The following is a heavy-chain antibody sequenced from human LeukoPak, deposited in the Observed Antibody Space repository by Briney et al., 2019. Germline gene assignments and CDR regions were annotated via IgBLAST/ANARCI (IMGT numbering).Heavy chain of an antibody. Sequence: GGSLRLSCAASGFTVSSNYMSWVRQAPGKGLEWVSVIYSGGSTYYSDSVNGRFTISRDNSKNTLYLQMNSLRAEDTAVYYCARAPTMITFGGVIVTYLDYWGQGTLVTVSS. D-gene: IGHD3-16*02. CDR3: ARAPTMITFGGVIVTYLDY. CDR2: IYSGGST. CDR1: GFTVSSNY. J-gene: IGHJ4*02. V-gene: IGHV3-66*01.